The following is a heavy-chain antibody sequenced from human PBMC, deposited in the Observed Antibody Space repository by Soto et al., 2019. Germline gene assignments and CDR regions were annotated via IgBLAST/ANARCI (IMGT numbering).Heavy chain of an antibody. V-gene: IGHV3-30*18. Sequence: QVQLVESGGGVVQPGRSLRLSCAASGFTFSSYGMHWVRQAPGKGLEWVAVISYDGSNKYYADSVKGRFTISRDNSKNTLYLQMNSLRAQDTAGYYCAKAPYSGYEIDYWGQVTLVTVSS. CDR3: AKAPYSGYEIDY. CDR2: ISYDGSNK. CDR1: GFTFSSYG. J-gene: IGHJ4*02. D-gene: IGHD5-12*01.